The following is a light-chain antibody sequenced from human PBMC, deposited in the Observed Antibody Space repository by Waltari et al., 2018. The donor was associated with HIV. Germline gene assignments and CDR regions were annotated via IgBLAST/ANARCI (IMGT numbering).Light chain of an antibody. Sequence: DIQMTQSPSSLSASVGDSVTITCRASQTVNNKLNWYQQKPGEAPKVVIYDASTLESGVPSRFRGGGSRTDFTLTITSLQLDDFATYFCQQSFSYPLTFGPGTKGDI. J-gene: IGKJ3*01. V-gene: IGKV1-39*01. CDR2: DAS. CDR1: QTVNNK. CDR3: QQSFSYPLT.